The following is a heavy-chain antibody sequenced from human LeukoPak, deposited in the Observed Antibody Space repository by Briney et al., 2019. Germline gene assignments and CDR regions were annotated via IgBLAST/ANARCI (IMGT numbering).Heavy chain of an antibody. CDR1: GGSFSGYY. V-gene: IGHV4-34*01. D-gene: IGHD3-10*01. Sequence: SETLSLTCAVYGGSFSGYYWSWIRQPPGKGLEWIGEINHSGSTNYNPSLKSRVTISVDTSKNQFSLKLSSVTAADTAVYYCARERLYYGSGSYDYWGQGTLVTVSS. CDR2: INHSGST. J-gene: IGHJ4*02. CDR3: ARERLYYGSGSYDY.